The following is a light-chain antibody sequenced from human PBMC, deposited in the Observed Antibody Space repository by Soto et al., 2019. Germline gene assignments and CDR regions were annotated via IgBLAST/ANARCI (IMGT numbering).Light chain of an antibody. CDR2: GAS. J-gene: IGKJ1*01. Sequence: EIVLTQSPGTLSLSPGERATLSCRASQSVSSSYLAWHQQKPGQTPRLLVYGASNRATGIPDRFSGSGSGTDFTLTISRLEPEDFAVYYCQKYDDSPRTFGQGTKVDIK. V-gene: IGKV3-20*01. CDR1: QSVSSSY. CDR3: QKYDDSPRT.